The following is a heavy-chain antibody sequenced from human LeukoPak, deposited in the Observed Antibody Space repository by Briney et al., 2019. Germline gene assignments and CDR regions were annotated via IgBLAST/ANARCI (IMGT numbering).Heavy chain of an antibody. J-gene: IGHJ4*02. V-gene: IGHV3-53*01. CDR2: IYSGGNT. CDR3: ATGMIIGPPGY. D-gene: IGHD3-22*01. CDR1: GFIVSSNY. Sequence: GGSLSLSCAASGFIVSSNYMTWVRQAPGKGLEWVSVIYSGGNTDYADSVKGRFTISRDISKNTLYLQMNGLRAEDTAVYYCATGMIIGPPGYWGQGTLVTVSS.